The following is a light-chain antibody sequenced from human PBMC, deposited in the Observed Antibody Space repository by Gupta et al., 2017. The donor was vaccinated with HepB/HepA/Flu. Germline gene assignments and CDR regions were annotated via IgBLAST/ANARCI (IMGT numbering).Light chain of an antibody. CDR3: AAWDNSRSGWV. CDR2: RNS. CDR1: TSNIGSNY. J-gene: IGLJ3*02. Sequence: QSVLTQPPSPSGPPGQRVTMSCSGGTSNIGSNYVYWYQQIPGTAPKLLIYRNSQRPSGVPGRFSASKSGTSASLAISGLRAEDEADYYCAAWDNSRSGWVFGGGTKLTVL. V-gene: IGLV1-47*01.